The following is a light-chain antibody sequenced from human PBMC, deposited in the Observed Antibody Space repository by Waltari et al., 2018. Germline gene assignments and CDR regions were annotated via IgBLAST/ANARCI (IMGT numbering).Light chain of an antibody. V-gene: IGLV1-47*01. CDR2: SNN. CDR3: AAWDDSLSGPV. Sequence: QSVLTQPPSASGTPGQRVTISCSGTSSNIGSNYVYWYQQLPGTAPKLLIYSNNQRPSGVPVRFSGSKSGTSASLAISGLRSEDEADYYCAAWDDSLSGPVFGGGTKLTVL. J-gene: IGLJ2*01. CDR1: SSNIGSNY.